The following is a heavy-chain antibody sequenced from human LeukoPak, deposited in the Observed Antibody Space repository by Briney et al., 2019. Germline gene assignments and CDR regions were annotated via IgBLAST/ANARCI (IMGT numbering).Heavy chain of an antibody. D-gene: IGHD3-22*01. J-gene: IGHJ4*02. Sequence: GGSLRLSCAASGFTFSNYAMSWVRQAPGKGLEWVSAISGSGGSTYYADSVKGRFTISRDNSKNTLYLQMNSLRAEDTAVYYCAKRIVVIITSGPTIDYWGQGTLVTVSS. V-gene: IGHV3-23*01. CDR3: AKRIVVIITSGPTIDY. CDR2: ISGSGGST. CDR1: GFTFSNYA.